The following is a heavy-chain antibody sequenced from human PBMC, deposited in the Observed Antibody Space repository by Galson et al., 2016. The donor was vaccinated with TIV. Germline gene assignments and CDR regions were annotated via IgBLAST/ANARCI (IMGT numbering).Heavy chain of an antibody. CDR3: ARDDTSIRGTNAFDL. J-gene: IGHJ3*01. Sequence: LPCTVSGGSIGSHYWSWIRQPPGKGPEWIAYISASGRSNYNSYLKSRVSISVDTSMSQISLKVTSVTAADTAVYYCARDDTSIRGTNAFDLWGQGTMVTVSS. CDR1: GGSIGSHY. V-gene: IGHV4-4*09. D-gene: IGHD3-16*01. CDR2: ISASGRS.